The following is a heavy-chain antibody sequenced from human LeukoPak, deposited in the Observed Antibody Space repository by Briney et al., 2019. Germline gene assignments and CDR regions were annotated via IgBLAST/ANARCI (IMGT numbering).Heavy chain of an antibody. V-gene: IGHV3-23*01. CDR2: ISGSGDNT. CDR1: GFTFTDYA. D-gene: IGHD3-22*01. CDR3: ARSGWLVTFDY. J-gene: IGHJ4*02. Sequence: PVGSLRLSCAASGFTFTDYAMSWVRQAPGKGPEWVSIISGSGDNTYYADSVKGRFTISRDNSKNTLYLQMNTLRAEDTAIYHCARSGWLVTFDYWGQGTLVTVSS.